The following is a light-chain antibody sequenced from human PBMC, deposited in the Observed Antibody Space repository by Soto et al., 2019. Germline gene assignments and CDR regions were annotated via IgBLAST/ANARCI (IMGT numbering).Light chain of an antibody. CDR1: QSVSSN. CDR3: HQRQSCPRT. CDR2: AAS. J-gene: IGKJ1*01. V-gene: IGKV3-15*01. Sequence: EILLTQSPATLSVSLEERATLSCRASQSVSSNLAWYQQKPGQAPRRLIYAASTLATGIPSRFSASGSGTDFTLTISDVQPEDFAIYYCHQRQSCPRTFGEGTKVAIK.